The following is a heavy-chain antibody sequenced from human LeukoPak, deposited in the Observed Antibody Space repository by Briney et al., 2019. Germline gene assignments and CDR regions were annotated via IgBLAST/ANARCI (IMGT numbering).Heavy chain of an antibody. CDR3: ARDGNSGGFGP. Sequence: GGSLRLSCAASGFTFSSYSMNWVRQAPGKGLEWVSSISSSSSYIYYADSVKGRFTISRDNAKNSLYLQLNSLRAEDTAVYYCARDGNSGGFGPWRQGTLVTVSS. J-gene: IGHJ5*02. CDR2: ISSSSSYI. CDR1: GFTFSSYS. D-gene: IGHD3-10*01. V-gene: IGHV3-21*01.